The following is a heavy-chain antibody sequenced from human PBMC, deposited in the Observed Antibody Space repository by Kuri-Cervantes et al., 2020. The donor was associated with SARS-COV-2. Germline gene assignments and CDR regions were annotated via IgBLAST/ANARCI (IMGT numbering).Heavy chain of an antibody. V-gene: IGHV4-34*01. D-gene: IGHD6-19*01. J-gene: IGHJ6*02. Sequence: SETLSLTCTVSGGSISGYYWSWIRQPPGKGLEWIGEINHSGSTNYNPSLKSRVTISVDTSKNQFSLKLSSVTAVDTAVYYCARGVGAAVAGTLITIYHYYGMDVWGQGTTVTVSS. CDR3: ARGVGAAVAGTLITIYHYYGMDV. CDR2: INHSGST. CDR1: GGSISGYY.